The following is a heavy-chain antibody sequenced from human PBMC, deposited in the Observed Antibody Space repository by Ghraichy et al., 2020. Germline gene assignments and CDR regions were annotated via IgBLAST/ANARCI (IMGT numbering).Heavy chain of an antibody. Sequence: SETLSLTCAGNGESFSGYYWSWVRQPPGKGLEWIGKINHVGSTYYNPSLKSRVTISVDTPKKQFSLNVTSVTADTAVYYCARDLSVRSPPSVWGQGTLVTVSS. J-gene: IGHJ4*02. CDR3: ARDLSVRSPPSV. CDR2: INHVGST. CDR1: GESFSGYY. D-gene: IGHD3-10*02. V-gene: IGHV4-34*01.